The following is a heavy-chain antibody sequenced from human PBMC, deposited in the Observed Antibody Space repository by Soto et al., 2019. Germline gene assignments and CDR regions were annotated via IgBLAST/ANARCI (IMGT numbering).Heavy chain of an antibody. CDR1: GDSISSSSYY. CDR2: LYYSGTT. D-gene: IGHD4-4*01. V-gene: IGHV4-39*01. J-gene: IGHJ4*02. CDR3: ARWSNLGVYFDY. Sequence: QLQLQESGPGLVKPSETLSLSCSVSGDSISSSSYYWGWIRQPPGMGLEWIGNLYYSGTTYYNPSFRSRVTISKDTSKNQFSLNLSSVTAGDTAVYYCARWSNLGVYFDYWGQGILVTVSS.